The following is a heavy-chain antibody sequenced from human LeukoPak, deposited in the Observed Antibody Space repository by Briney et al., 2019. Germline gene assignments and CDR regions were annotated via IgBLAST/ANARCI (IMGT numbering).Heavy chain of an antibody. V-gene: IGHV3-23*01. D-gene: IGHD4-11*01. CDR1: GFTFSSYA. CDR3: AKAVSYDYTNWGSAQFDY. CDR2: IGGGGGAT. J-gene: IGHJ4*02. Sequence: GGSLRLSCTASGFTFSSYAMTWVRQASGKGLEWVSGIGGGGGATYYADSVNGRFTISRDDSTSALYLQMNSLRAEDTALYYCAKAVSYDYTNWGSAQFDYWGQGTLVTVSS.